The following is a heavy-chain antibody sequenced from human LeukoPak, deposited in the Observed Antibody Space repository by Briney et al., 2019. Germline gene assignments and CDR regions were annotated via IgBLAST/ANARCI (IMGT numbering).Heavy chain of an antibody. D-gene: IGHD3-22*01. CDR2: NYHSGST. Sequence: SETLSVTCTVSGYSISSGYYWGWIRQPPGKGLEWIGSNYHSGSTYYNPALKSRVTISVDTSKNQFSLKLSSVTAAGTAVYYCASGGGYYDSSGYPSIDYWGQGTLVTVSS. V-gene: IGHV4-38-2*02. J-gene: IGHJ4*02. CDR3: ASGGGYYDSSGYPSIDY. CDR1: GYSISSGYY.